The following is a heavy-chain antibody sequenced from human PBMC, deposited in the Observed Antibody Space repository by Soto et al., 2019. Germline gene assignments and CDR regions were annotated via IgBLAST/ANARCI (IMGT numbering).Heavy chain of an antibody. D-gene: IGHD2-2*01. J-gene: IGHJ5*02. CDR2: ISAYNGNT. CDR3: ARVPAYIVVEPAARGGHWFDP. V-gene: IGHV1-18*01. CDR1: GCTFTSYG. Sequence: ASVKVSCKASGCTFTSYGISWVRQAPGQGLEWMGWISAYNGNTNYAQKLQGRVTMTTDTSTSTAYMELRSLRSDDTAVYYCARVPAYIVVEPAARGGHWFDPWGEGTLVTVS.